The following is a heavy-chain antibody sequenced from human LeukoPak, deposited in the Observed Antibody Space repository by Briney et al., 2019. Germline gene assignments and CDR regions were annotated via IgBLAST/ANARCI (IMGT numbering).Heavy chain of an antibody. J-gene: IGHJ4*02. V-gene: IGHV3-48*01. CDR1: GFTFSSYA. CDR2: VSSSSSTI. Sequence: GGSLRLSCAASGFTFSSYAMSWVRQAPGKGLEWVSYVSSSSSTIYYADSVKGRFTISRDNAKNSLYLQMNSLRAEDTAVYCCARERDGYPDYWGQGTLVTVSS. CDR3: ARERDGYPDY. D-gene: IGHD5-24*01.